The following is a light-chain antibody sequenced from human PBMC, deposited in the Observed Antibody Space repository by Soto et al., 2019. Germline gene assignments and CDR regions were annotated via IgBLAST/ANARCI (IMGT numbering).Light chain of an antibody. Sequence: QSVLTQPPSASETPGQRVTISCSGSSANIGSNYVYWYQQLPGTAPKLLIYRNNLRPSGVPDRFSGSKSGTSASLAISGLRSEDEADYYCAAWDDSLAGYVFGTGTKVTVL. CDR2: RNN. CDR3: AAWDDSLAGYV. J-gene: IGLJ1*01. CDR1: SANIGSNY. V-gene: IGLV1-47*01.